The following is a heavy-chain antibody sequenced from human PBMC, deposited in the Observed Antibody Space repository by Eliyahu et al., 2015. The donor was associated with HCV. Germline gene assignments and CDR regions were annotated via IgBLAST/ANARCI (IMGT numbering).Heavy chain of an antibody. CDR2: IHYSGST. D-gene: IGHD6-19*01. J-gene: IGHJ5*02. CDR1: GGSITTYY. Sequence: QVQLQESGPGLVKPSETLSLTCTVPGGSITTYYWSWIRQPPGKGLEWIGDIHYSGSTNYNPSLKSRVTISVDTSKNQFSLNLTSVTAADTAMYYCASGGGGIAVTGTGGWFDPWGQGTLVTVSS. V-gene: IGHV4-59*01. CDR3: ASGGGGIAVTGTGGWFDP.